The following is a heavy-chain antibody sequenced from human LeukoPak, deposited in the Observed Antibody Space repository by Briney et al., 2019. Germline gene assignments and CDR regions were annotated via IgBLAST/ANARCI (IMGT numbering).Heavy chain of an antibody. Sequence: SETLSLTCTVSGASISSYYWSWIRQPPGKGLEWIGYFYNSGNTNYNPSLKSRVTISVDTSKNQLSLKLNSVTAADTALYYCARGYDYGRFDPWGQGTLVTVSS. CDR3: ARGYDYGRFDP. CDR2: FYNSGNT. D-gene: IGHD4-17*01. CDR1: GASISSYY. V-gene: IGHV4-59*01. J-gene: IGHJ5*02.